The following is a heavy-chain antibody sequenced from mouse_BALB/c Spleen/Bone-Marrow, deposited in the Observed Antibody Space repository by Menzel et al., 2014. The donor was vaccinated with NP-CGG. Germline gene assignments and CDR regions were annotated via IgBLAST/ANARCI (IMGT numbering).Heavy chain of an antibody. CDR2: IYPGDGST. CDR3: ARAKRYGEMDY. D-gene: IGHD2-14*01. Sequence: LVESGPELVKPGALVKISCKASGYTFTSYDINWVKQRPGQGLEWIGWIYPGDGSTKYNEKFKGKATLTADKSSSAAYMQLSSLASEDSAVYYCARAKRYGEMDYWGQGTSVTVSS. J-gene: IGHJ4*01. V-gene: IGHV1S56*01. CDR1: GYTFTSYD.